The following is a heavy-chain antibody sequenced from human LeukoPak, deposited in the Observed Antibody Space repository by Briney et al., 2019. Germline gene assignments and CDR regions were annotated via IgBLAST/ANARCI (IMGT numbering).Heavy chain of an antibody. D-gene: IGHD6-6*01. CDR2: IWYDGSNK. V-gene: IGHV3-33*06. CDR1: GCTFSSYG. Sequence: GRSVRLSCAASGCTFSSYGMNWVRQAPGKGLEWVAGIWYDGSNKYYADSVKGRFTISRDNSKNTLYLQMNSLRAEDTAVYYCAKAGRAARTAYYYYYYMDVWGKGTTVTVSS. J-gene: IGHJ6*03. CDR3: AKAGRAARTAYYYYYYMDV.